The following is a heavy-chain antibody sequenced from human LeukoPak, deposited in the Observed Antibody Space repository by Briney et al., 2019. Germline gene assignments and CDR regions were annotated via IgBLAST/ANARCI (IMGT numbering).Heavy chain of an antibody. CDR3: ARGSPLDYGGKFRFFDY. CDR2: INHSGST. CDR1: GGSSSGYY. D-gene: IGHD4-23*01. V-gene: IGHV4-34*01. Sequence: SETLSLTCAVYGGSSSGYYWSWIRQPPGKGLEWIGEINHSGSTNYSPSLKSRVTISVDTSKNQFSLRLSSVTAADTAVYYCARGSPLDYGGKFRFFDYWGQGTLVTVSS. J-gene: IGHJ4*02.